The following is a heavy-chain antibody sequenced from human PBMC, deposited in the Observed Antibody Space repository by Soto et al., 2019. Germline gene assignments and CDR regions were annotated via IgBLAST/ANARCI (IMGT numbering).Heavy chain of an antibody. V-gene: IGHV1-18*01. J-gene: IGHJ6*02. CDR1: GYTFTSYG. CDR2: ISAYNGNT. Sequence: ASVKVSCKASGYTFTSYGISWVRQAPGQGLEWMGWISAYNGNTNYAQKLQGRVTMTTDTSTSTAYMELRSLRSDDTAVYYCARFRAGDYGDHHPPYGMDVWGQGTTVTVSS. CDR3: ARFRAGDYGDHHPPYGMDV. D-gene: IGHD4-17*01.